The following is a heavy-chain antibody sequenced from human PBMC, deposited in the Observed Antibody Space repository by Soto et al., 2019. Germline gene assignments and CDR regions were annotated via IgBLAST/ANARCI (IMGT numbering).Heavy chain of an antibody. V-gene: IGHV3-23*01. CDR1: GFTFSSYA. J-gene: IGHJ4*02. Sequence: EVQLLESGGGLVQPGGSLRLSCVASGFTFSSYAINWVRQAPGKGLEWVSGISGNGGTTDYAESVKGRFTISRDNSKNTLYLQMDSLRAEDTAVYYCVNLRGGYCGGGSCYVIDYWGQGPLVTVSS. CDR3: VNLRGGYCGGGSCYVIDY. CDR2: ISGNGGTT. D-gene: IGHD2-15*01.